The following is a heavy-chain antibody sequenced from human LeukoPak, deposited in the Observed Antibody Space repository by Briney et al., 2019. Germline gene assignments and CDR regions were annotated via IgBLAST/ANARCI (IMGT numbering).Heavy chain of an antibody. CDR2: IYSGGST. CDR3: ARVREYLRFDP. CDR1: GFTFSSHG. V-gene: IGHV3-53*01. Sequence: GSLRLSCAASGFTFSSHGMNWVRQAPGKGLEWVSVIYSGGSTYNADSVKGRFTISRDNSKNTLYLQMNSLRADDTAVYYCARVREYLRFDPWGQGTLVTVSS. D-gene: IGHD2-2*01. J-gene: IGHJ5*02.